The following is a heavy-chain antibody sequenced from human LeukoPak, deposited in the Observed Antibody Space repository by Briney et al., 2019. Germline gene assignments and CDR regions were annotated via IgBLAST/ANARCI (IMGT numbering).Heavy chain of an antibody. CDR1: GGSISSSNW. J-gene: IGHJ4*02. D-gene: IGHD3-10*01. CDR3: ARRYGSGSSGTFDY. CDR2: IYHSGST. Sequence: SETLSLTCAVSGGSISSSNWWSWVRQPPGKGLEWIGEIYHSGSTNYNPSLKSRVTISVDKSKNQFSLKLSSVTAADTAVYYCARRYGSGSSGTFDYWGQGTLVTVSS. V-gene: IGHV4-4*02.